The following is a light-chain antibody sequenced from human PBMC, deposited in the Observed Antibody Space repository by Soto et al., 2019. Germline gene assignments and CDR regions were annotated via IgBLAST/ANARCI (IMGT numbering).Light chain of an antibody. CDR1: SSDVGGYNY. V-gene: IGLV2-14*01. J-gene: IGLJ2*01. CDR2: DVS. Sequence: QSALTQPASVSGSPGQSITISCTGTSSDVGGYNYVSWYQQHPGKAPKLMIYDVSNRPSGVSNRFSGSKSGNTASLTISGLQAEDEAYYYCCSYTSSSVVFGGGTKLTVL. CDR3: CSYTSSSVV.